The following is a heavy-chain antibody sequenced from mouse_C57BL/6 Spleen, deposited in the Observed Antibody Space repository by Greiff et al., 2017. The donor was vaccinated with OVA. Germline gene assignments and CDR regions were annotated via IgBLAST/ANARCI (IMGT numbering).Heavy chain of an antibody. CDR3: ASGGIYYGSFAY. D-gene: IGHD2-2*01. CDR2: INPNNGGT. Sequence: EVQLQQSGPELVKPGASVKISCKASGYTFTDYYMNWVKQSHGKSLEWIGDINPNNGGTSYNQKFKGKATLTVDKSSSTAYMELRSLTSEDSAVYYCASGGIYYGSFAYWGQGTLVTVSA. V-gene: IGHV1-26*01. CDR1: GYTFTDYY. J-gene: IGHJ3*01.